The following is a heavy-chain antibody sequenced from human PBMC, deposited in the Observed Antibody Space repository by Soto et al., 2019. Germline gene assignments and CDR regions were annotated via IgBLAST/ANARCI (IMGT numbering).Heavy chain of an antibody. CDR2: FDPEDGET. V-gene: IGHV1-24*01. D-gene: IGHD6-19*01. J-gene: IGHJ4*02. CDR3: ATDSLLGYSSGWPKYDY. CDR1: GYTLTELS. Sequence: ASVKVSCKVSGYTLTELSMHWVRQAPGKGLEWMGGFDPEDGETIYAQKFQGRVTMTEDTSTDTAYMELSSLRSEDTAVYHCATDSLLGYSSGWPKYDYWGQGTLVTVSS.